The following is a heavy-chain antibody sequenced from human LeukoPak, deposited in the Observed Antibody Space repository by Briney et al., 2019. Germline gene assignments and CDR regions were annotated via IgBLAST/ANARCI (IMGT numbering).Heavy chain of an antibody. CDR3: ARDKMKLGPPLEYYYGMDV. Sequence: VRQPPGKGLEWIGEIYHSGSTNYNPSLKSRVTISVDKSKNQFSLKLSSVTAADTAVYYCARDKMKLGPPLEYYYGMDVWGQGTTVTVSS. V-gene: IGHV4-4*02. CDR2: IYHSGST. J-gene: IGHJ6*02. D-gene: IGHD7-27*01.